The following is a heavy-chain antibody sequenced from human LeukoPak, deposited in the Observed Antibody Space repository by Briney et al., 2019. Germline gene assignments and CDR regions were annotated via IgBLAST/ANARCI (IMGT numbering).Heavy chain of an antibody. CDR1: GFTFSSYS. CDR3: ARKAFDWSQVGGNRIEP. J-gene: IGHJ5*02. V-gene: IGHV3-48*04. D-gene: IGHD3-9*01. CDR2: ISSSGTNI. Sequence: GGSLRLSCAASGFTFSSYSLTWVRQAPGKGLEWISYISSSGTNIDYADSVKGRFTISRDNGKNSLYLQMNRLRAEDTAVYYCARKAFDWSQVGGNRIEPWGQGTLVTVSP.